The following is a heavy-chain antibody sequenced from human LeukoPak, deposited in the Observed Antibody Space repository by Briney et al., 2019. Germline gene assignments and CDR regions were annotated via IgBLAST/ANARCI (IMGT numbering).Heavy chain of an antibody. CDR1: GFTFSSYA. D-gene: IGHD4-17*01. Sequence: GGSLRLSCAASGFTFSSYAMNWVRQAPGKGLEWVSAIDGSGGSTYYADSVKGRFTISRDNSKNTLYLQMHSLRAEDTAVYYCARVSTVTSNFDYWGQGTLVTVSS. V-gene: IGHV3-23*01. CDR3: ARVSTVTSNFDY. CDR2: IDGSGGST. J-gene: IGHJ4*02.